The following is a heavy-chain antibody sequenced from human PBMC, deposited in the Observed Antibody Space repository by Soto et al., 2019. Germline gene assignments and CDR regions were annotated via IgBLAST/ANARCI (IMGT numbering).Heavy chain of an antibody. J-gene: IGHJ6*02. CDR3: ASEWLPSYGMDV. D-gene: IGHD3-22*01. CDR1: GFTFSSYG. Sequence: QVQLVESGGGVVQPGRSLRLSCAASGFTFSSYGMHWVRQAPGKGLEWVAVIWHDGSNKYYADSVKGRFTISRDNSKNTLYLQMNSLRAEDTAVYYCASEWLPSYGMDVWGQGTTVTVSS. CDR2: IWHDGSNK. V-gene: IGHV3-33*01.